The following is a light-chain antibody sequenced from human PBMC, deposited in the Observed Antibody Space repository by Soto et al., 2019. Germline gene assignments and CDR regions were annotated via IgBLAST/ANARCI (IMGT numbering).Light chain of an antibody. V-gene: IGKV3-20*01. CDR2: GAS. CDR1: QSVSSDY. CDR3: QHYGSTPPFT. J-gene: IGKJ4*02. Sequence: EIVLTQSPGTLSLSPGERATLSCRASQSVSSDYLSWYQQTPGQPPRLLIYGASYRATGIPDRFSGGGSRTCFTLTISRLDAEDSAVYYCQHYGSTPPFTFGGGTKVEIK.